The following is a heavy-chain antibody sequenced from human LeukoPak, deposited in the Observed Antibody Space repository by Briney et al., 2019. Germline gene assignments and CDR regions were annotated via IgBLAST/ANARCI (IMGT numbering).Heavy chain of an antibody. CDR2: LYSGGST. Sequence: GGSLRLSCAASGFTFSSYSMNWVRQAPGKGLEWVSALYSGGSTYYADSVKGRFTISRDNSKNTLYLQMNSLRAEDTAVYYCARLRSGATTSDFDYWGQGTLVTVSS. CDR3: ARLRSGATTSDFDY. V-gene: IGHV3-66*01. J-gene: IGHJ4*02. D-gene: IGHD1-26*01. CDR1: GFTFSSYS.